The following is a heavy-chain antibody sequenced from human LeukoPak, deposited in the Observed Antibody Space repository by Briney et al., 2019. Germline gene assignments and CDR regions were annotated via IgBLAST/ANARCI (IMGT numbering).Heavy chain of an antibody. J-gene: IGHJ4*02. CDR2: IKQDGSAK. CDR1: GFTFSDYW. D-gene: IGHD2-21*02. V-gene: IGHV3-7*01. Sequence: GGSLRLSCAASGFTFSDYWMHWVRQAPGKGLEWVANIKQDGSAKYYVDSVKGRFTISRDNAKNSLYLQMNSLRAEDTAVYYCARDTPVSAGYFDYWGRGILVTVSS. CDR3: ARDTPVSAGYFDY.